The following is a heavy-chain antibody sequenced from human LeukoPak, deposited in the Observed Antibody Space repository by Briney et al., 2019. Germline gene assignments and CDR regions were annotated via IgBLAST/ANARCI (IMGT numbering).Heavy chain of an antibody. V-gene: IGHV4-34*01. CDR1: GGSFSGYY. CDR3: AGIAVAGTVGY. J-gene: IGHJ4*02. CDR2: INHSGCT. D-gene: IGHD6-19*01. Sequence: SETLSLTCAVYGGSFSGYYWSWIRQPPGKGLEWIGEINHSGCTNYNPSLKSRVTISVDTSKNQFSLKLSSVTAADTAVYYCAGIAVAGTVGYWGQGTLVTVSS.